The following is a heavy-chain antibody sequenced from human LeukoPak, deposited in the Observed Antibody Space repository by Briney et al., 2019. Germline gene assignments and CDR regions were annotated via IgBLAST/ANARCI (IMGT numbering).Heavy chain of an antibody. V-gene: IGHV4-4*07. CDR2: IYTSGTT. CDR3: ARDRAPSGYMMFDY. Sequence: SETLSLTCTVSGGPISSYYWSWVRQPAGKGLEWIGRIYTSGTTNYNPSLRSRVTLSVDTSKNQVFLKLSSVTAADTAVYYCARDRAPSGYMMFDYWGQGTLVTVSS. D-gene: IGHD3-22*01. CDR1: GGPISSYY. J-gene: IGHJ4*02.